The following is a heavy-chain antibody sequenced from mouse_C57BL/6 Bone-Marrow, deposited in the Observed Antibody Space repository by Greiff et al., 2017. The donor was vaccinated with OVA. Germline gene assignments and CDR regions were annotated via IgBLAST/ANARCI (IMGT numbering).Heavy chain of an antibody. Sequence: EVHLVESGGGLVQPGGSLKLSCAASGFTFSDYYMYWVRQTPEKRLEWVAYISNGGGSTYYPDTVKGRFTISRDNAKITLYLQMSRLKSEDTAMYYCAAYYSNFFAYWGQGTLVTVSA. D-gene: IGHD2-5*01. J-gene: IGHJ3*01. CDR1: GFTFSDYY. CDR3: AAYYSNFFAY. CDR2: ISNGGGST. V-gene: IGHV5-12*01.